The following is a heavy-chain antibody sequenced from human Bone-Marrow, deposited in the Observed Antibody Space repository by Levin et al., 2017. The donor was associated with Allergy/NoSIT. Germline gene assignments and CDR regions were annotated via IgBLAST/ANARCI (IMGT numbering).Heavy chain of an antibody. CDR1: GFTFSSYG. D-gene: IGHD5-12*01. CDR2: IWYDGSNK. Sequence: PGGSLRLSCAASGFTFSSYGMHWVRQAPGKGLEWVAVIWYDGSNKYYADSVKGRFTISRDNSKNTLYLQMNSLRAEDTAVYYCASGMVATRYYYYYGMDVWGQGTTVTVSS. V-gene: IGHV3-33*01. J-gene: IGHJ6*02. CDR3: ASGMVATRYYYYYGMDV.